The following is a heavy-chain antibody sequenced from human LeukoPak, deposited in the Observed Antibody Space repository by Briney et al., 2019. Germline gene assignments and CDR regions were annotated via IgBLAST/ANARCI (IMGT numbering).Heavy chain of an antibody. D-gene: IGHD3-3*01. Sequence: ETLSLTCAVSGGSFSSYSWNWIRQLPGAGLEWIAEINFTGNTETGTTSYSPSLKSRVTISADTSTNQLSLHLRSATVADTGVYFCARGFSGFWEFDFWGQGTLVTVSS. CDR3: ARGFSGFWEFDF. CDR1: GGSFSSYS. J-gene: IGHJ4*02. V-gene: IGHV4-34*01. CDR2: INFTGNTETGTT.